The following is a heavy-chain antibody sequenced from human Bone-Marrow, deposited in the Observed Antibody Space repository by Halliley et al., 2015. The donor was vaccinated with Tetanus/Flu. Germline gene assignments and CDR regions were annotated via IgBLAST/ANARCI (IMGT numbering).Heavy chain of an antibody. D-gene: IGHD6-19*01. CDR3: ARGTRQWTGFGAY. V-gene: IGHV3-74*01. CDR1: GFTFSLYW. J-gene: IGHJ4*02. CDR2: INNAGTST. Sequence: SLRLSCAASGFTFSLYWIHWVRQVPGKGLVWVSCINNAGTSTSYADSVEGRFTISRDNARDTLFLEMNSLRAEDTGVYYCARGTRQWTGFGAYWGQGALVTVS.